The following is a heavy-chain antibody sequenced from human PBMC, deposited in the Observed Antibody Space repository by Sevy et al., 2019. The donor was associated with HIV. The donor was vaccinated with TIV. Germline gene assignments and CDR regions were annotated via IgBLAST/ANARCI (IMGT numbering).Heavy chain of an antibody. CDR3: AKGLRYKFYGEGHYYYYYGMDV. Sequence: GGSLRLSCAASGYIFSSYTMTWVRQAPGKGLEWVSGITGSGGNTYYADSVKGRFTISTDNSKSTLYLQMNNLRAEDTAVYYCAKGLRYKFYGEGHYYYYYGMDVWGQGTTVTVSS. V-gene: IGHV3-23*01. CDR2: ITGSGGNT. D-gene: IGHD3-16*02. J-gene: IGHJ6*02. CDR1: GYIFSSYT.